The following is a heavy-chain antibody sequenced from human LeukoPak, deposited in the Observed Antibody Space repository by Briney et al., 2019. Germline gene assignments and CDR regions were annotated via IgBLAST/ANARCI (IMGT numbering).Heavy chain of an antibody. Sequence: SETLSLTCAVYGGSFSDYYWSWIRQPPGKGLEWIGEINHSGSTNYNPSLKSRVTISVDTSKNQFSLKLSSVTAADTAVYYCASRASDTVVQNINWFDPWGQGTLVTVSS. V-gene: IGHV4-34*01. CDR3: ASRASDTVVQNINWFDP. CDR1: GGSFSDYY. D-gene: IGHD4-23*01. J-gene: IGHJ5*02. CDR2: INHSGST.